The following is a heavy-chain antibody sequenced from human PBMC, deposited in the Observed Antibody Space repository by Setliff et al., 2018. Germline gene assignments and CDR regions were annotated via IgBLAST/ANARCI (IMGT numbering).Heavy chain of an antibody. V-gene: IGHV4-61*09. CDR2: IDPSGNT. CDR1: GGSINNGSYY. J-gene: IGHJ4*02. D-gene: IGHD3-10*01. Sequence: SETLSLTCTVSGGSINNGSYYWSWIRQPAGKGLEWIGHIDPSGNTNYQPSLKSRVTISGDTSKNQFSLKLTSVTAADTAVYYCARSLGSGSYYNSRPFYSDYWGQGTLVTVSS. CDR3: ARSLGSGSYYNSRPFYSDY.